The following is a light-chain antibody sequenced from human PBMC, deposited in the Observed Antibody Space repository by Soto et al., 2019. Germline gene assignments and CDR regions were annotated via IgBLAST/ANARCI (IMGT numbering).Light chain of an antibody. V-gene: IGKV3-15*01. J-gene: IGKJ1*01. CDR2: GAS. Sequence: EIVMTQSPGTLSVSPVERATLSCRASQSVSSNLAWYQQKPGQAPRLLIYGASTRATGIPARFSGSGSGTEFTLTISSLQSEDFAVHYCQQYNNWPPWTLGQGTKVEIK. CDR1: QSVSSN. CDR3: QQYNNWPPWT.